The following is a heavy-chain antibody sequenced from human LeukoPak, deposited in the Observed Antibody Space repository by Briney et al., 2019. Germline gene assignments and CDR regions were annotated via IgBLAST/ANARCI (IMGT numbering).Heavy chain of an antibody. D-gene: IGHD4-23*01. V-gene: IGHV3-74*01. Sequence: TGGSLRLSCAASGFTFSSYWMNWVRQAPGKGLVWVSRIASDGSSTTYADSVKGRFSISRDNAKNTLYLQMNSLRVEDTAVHYCARGRPHGNDYWGQGTLVTVSS. J-gene: IGHJ4*02. CDR2: IASDGSST. CDR1: GFTFSSYW. CDR3: ARGRPHGNDY.